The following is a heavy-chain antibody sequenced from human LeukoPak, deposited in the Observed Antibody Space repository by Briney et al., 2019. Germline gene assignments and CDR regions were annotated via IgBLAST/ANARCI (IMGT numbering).Heavy chain of an antibody. CDR3: ARENSLMTTSHYGMDV. V-gene: IGHV1-69*13. CDR2: IIPIFGTA. D-gene: IGHD4-17*01. Sequence: ASVKVSCKASGGTFSSYAISWVRQAPGQGLEWMGGIIPIFGTANYAQKFQGRVTITADESTSTAYMELSSLRSEDTAVYYCARENSLMTTSHYGMDVWAKGPRSPSP. CDR1: GGTFSSYA. J-gene: IGHJ6*02.